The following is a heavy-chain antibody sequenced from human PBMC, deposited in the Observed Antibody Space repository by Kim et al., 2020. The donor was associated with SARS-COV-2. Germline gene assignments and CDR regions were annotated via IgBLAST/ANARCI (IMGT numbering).Heavy chain of an antibody. J-gene: IGHJ4*02. Sequence: GGSLRLSCAASGFTFSNYAMHWVRQAPGKGLEWMAVISHDGSKEYYGDSVKGRFTISRDNSRNTLSLQMNSLRGEDTAVYSCVKDREYCSGGTCYNGILDHWGQGTLVTGSS. CDR1: GFTFSNYA. CDR2: ISHDGSKE. D-gene: IGHD2-15*01. CDR3: VKDREYCSGGTCYNGILDH. V-gene: IGHV3-30*18.